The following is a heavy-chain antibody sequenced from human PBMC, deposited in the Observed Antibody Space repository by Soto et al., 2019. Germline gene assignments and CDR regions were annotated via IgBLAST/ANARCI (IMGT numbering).Heavy chain of an antibody. V-gene: IGHV3-30-3*01. CDR1: GFTFSSYA. D-gene: IGHD5-12*01. J-gene: IGHJ4*02. CDR2: ISYDGSNK. Sequence: VQLLESGGGLVQPGGSLRLSCAASGFTFSSYAMHWVRQAPGKGLEWVAVISYDGSNKYYADSVKGRFTISRDNSKNTLYLQMNSLRAEDTAVYYCARDRGGYSGYDLGGFDYWGQGTLVTVSS. CDR3: ARDRGGYSGYDLGGFDY.